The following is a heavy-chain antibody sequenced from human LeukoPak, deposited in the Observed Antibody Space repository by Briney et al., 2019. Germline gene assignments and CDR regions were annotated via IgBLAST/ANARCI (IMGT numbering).Heavy chain of an antibody. Sequence: GGSLRLSCAASGFTFSNAWMDWVRQAPGKGLEWVGRIKSKTDGGTTDYAAPVKGRFTISRDNAKNTLTLQMNSLRVEDTAVYFCARDWVYKIDYWGRGTLVTVSS. CDR2: IKSKTDGGTT. V-gene: IGHV3-15*07. CDR3: ARDWVYKIDY. D-gene: IGHD5-24*01. J-gene: IGHJ4*02. CDR1: GFTFSNAW.